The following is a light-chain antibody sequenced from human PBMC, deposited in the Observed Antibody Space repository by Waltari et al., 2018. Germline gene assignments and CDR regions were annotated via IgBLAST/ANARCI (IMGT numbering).Light chain of an antibody. CDR1: RSIGTN. CDR2: AAS. J-gene: IGKJ1*01. Sequence: EIVMTQSPATLSVSPGERVTLSCMASRSIGTNVVWYQQKPGQAPRLLIYAASTRATGVPARFSGSGSGTEFSLTISSLQSEDVAVYYCQHYNYWPPWTFGQGTKVAI. CDR3: QHYNYWPPWT. V-gene: IGKV3-15*01.